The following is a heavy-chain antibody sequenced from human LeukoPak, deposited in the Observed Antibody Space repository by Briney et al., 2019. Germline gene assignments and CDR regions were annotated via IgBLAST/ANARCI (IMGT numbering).Heavy chain of an antibody. Sequence: SGPTLVKPTQTLTLTCTFSGFSLSTSGVGVGWIRQPPGKALEWLALIYWDDDKRYSPSLKSRLTITKDTSKNQVVLTMTNMDPVDTATYYCAHRTSPTGTMSWAWFDPWGQGTLVTVSS. CDR1: GFSLSTSGVG. D-gene: IGHD1-1*01. V-gene: IGHV2-5*02. CDR2: IYWDDDK. CDR3: AHRTSPTGTMSWAWFDP. J-gene: IGHJ5*02.